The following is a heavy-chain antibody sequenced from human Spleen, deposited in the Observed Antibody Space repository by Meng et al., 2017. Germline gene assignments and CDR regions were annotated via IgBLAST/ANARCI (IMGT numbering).Heavy chain of an antibody. CDR3: ARDTDFWSCYYGPVDS. Sequence: SVKVSCKASGGTFSSYTISWVRQAPGQGLEWMGGIIPVFGTTKYAPKFQGRVTITAEKSPTATTAYMELTSLKSEDTAVYYCARDTDFWSCYYGPVDSWGQGTLVTVSS. CDR1: GGTFSSYT. J-gene: IGHJ4*02. V-gene: IGHV1-69*06. D-gene: IGHD3-3*01. CDR2: IIPVFGTT.